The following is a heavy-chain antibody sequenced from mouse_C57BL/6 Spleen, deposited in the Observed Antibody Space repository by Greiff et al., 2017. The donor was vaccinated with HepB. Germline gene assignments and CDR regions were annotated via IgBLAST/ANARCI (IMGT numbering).Heavy chain of an antibody. CDR3: ARMNGDITTVVKGHHWYFDV. CDR2: IYWDDDK. CDR1: GFSLSTSGMG. D-gene: IGHD1-1*01. Sequence: QVTLKVCGPGILQSSQTLSLTCSFSGFSLSTSGMGVSWIRQPSGKGLEWLAHIYWDDDKRYNPSLKSRLTISKDTSRNQVFLKITSVDTADTATYYCARMNGDITTVVKGHHWYFDVWGTGTTVTVSS. J-gene: IGHJ1*03. V-gene: IGHV8-12*01.